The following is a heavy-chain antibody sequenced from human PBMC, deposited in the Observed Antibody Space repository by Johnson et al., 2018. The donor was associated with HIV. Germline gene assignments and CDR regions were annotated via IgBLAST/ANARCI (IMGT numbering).Heavy chain of an antibody. Sequence: QVQLVESGGGVVQPGRSLRLSCAASGFTFSSYAMHWVRQAPGKGLEWVAVISYDGSNKYYADSVKGRFTISRDNSKNTLYLQMNSLRAEDTAVYYCAKDIAARPREDAFDIWGQGTMVTVSS. CDR2: ISYDGSNK. CDR1: GFTFSSYA. CDR3: AKDIAARPREDAFDI. D-gene: IGHD6-6*01. J-gene: IGHJ3*02. V-gene: IGHV3-30-3*01.